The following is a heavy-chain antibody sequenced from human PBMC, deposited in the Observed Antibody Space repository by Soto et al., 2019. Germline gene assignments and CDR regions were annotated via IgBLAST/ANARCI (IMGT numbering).Heavy chain of an antibody. V-gene: IGHV1-69*10. D-gene: IGHD2-2*01. CDR3: ARGPAQFDP. CDR2: INPMLGVA. Sequence: SVKVSCKASGGSFSSLVISWLRQAPGQGPEWMGGINPMLGVANFAQKFQGRVTITADESTTTAYMELSSLRSEDTAVYYCARGPAQFDPWGQGTLVTVSS. CDR1: GGSFSSLV. J-gene: IGHJ5*02.